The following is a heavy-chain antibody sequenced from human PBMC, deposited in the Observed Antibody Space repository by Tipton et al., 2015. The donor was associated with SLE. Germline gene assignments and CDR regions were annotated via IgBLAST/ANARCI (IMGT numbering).Heavy chain of an antibody. V-gene: IGHV4-39*02. Sequence: TLSLTCTVSGGSISSSSYYWGWIRHPPGKGLEWIGNIYYSGITYYNPSLKSRVTISVDTSKNQFSLKLSSVTAADTAVYYCARDFGMGFRELLAMDVWGQGTTVTVSS. CDR1: GGSISSSSYY. CDR2: IYYSGIT. J-gene: IGHJ6*02. D-gene: IGHD3-10*01. CDR3: ARDFGMGFRELLAMDV.